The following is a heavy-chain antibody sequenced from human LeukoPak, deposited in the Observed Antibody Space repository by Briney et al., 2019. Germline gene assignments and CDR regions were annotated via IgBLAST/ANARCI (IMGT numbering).Heavy chain of an antibody. V-gene: IGHV3-23*01. J-gene: IGHJ4*02. Sequence: GGSLRLSCAASAFTFSSWVRQAPGKGLAWVSTISGSGGSRSYADSVKGRFTISRDNSKNTLYLQMNSLRAEDTAVYYCANNLPIDYWGQGTLVTVSS. CDR2: ISGSGGSR. CDR1: AFTFSS. D-gene: IGHD1-14*01. CDR3: ANNLPIDY.